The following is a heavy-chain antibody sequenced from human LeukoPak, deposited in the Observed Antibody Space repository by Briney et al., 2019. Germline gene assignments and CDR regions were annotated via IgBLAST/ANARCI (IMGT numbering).Heavy chain of an antibody. D-gene: IGHD4-23*01. Sequence: PGGSLRLSCTASGFTFGDYHMSWVRQAPGKGLEWVGFIRSKAYGGTTEYAASVKGRFTISRDDSKSIAYLQMNSLKTEDTAVYYCTRVLRGYGGYYFDYWGQGTLVTVSS. CDR2: IRSKAYGGTT. CDR1: GFTFGDYH. J-gene: IGHJ4*02. V-gene: IGHV3-49*04. CDR3: TRVLRGYGGYYFDY.